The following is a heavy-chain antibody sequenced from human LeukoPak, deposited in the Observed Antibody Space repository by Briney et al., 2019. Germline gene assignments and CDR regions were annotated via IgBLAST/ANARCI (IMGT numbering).Heavy chain of an antibody. Sequence: PSETLSLTCTVSGGSISSYYWSWIRQPPGKGLEWIGYIYYSGSTKYNPSLKSRVTISVDTSKNQFSLKLSSVTAADTAVYYCARGGLGMHYDFWSGSGYYYYMDVWGKGTTVTVSS. D-gene: IGHD3-3*01. CDR1: GGSISSYY. J-gene: IGHJ6*03. CDR3: ARGGLGMHYDFWSGSGYYYYMDV. V-gene: IGHV4-59*01. CDR2: IYYSGST.